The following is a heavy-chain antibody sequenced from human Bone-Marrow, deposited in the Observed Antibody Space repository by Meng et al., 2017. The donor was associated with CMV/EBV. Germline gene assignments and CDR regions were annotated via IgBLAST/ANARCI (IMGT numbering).Heavy chain of an antibody. D-gene: IGHD5-18*01. Sequence: GSLRLSCAVYGGSFSGYYWSWIRQPPGKGLEWIGEINHSGSTNYNPSLKSRVTISVDTSKNQFSLKLSSVTAADTAVYYCARDGYSYGFKNYGMDVWGQGTTVTVSS. J-gene: IGHJ6*02. CDR1: GGSFSGYY. V-gene: IGHV4-34*01. CDR3: ARDGYSYGFKNYGMDV. CDR2: INHSGST.